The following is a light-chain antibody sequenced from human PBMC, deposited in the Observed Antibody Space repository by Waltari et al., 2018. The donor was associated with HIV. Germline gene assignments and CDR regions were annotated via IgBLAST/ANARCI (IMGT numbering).Light chain of an antibody. J-gene: IGLJ3*02. CDR1: NIGTKD. V-gene: IGLV3-9*01. Sequence: YELTQPLSVSVALGLTAKITCGGNNIGTKDGQWYQKRPGQPPVLVMFKDSNRPSGNPERFSGSKARNTAPLTIRGVQVEDEADYFCQVWDNNVVFGGGTKLTVL. CDR3: QVWDNNVV. CDR2: KDS.